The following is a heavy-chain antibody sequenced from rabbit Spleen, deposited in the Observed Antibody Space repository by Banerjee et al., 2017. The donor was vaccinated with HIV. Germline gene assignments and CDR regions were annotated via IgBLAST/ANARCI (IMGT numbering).Heavy chain of an antibody. CDR3: ARDLVGVIGWNFYL. V-gene: IGHV1S40*01. J-gene: IGHJ4*01. CDR1: GFSFSSSDY. CDR2: IAGSSSAFT. Sequence: QSLEESGGGLVQPEGSLTLTCKASGFSFSSSDYICWVRQAPGKGLEWISCIAGSSSAFTFPATWATGRFTISRTSSTTVTLRITSLSAAYMATYFFARDLVGVIGWNFYLWGPGTLVSVS. D-gene: IGHD1-1*01.